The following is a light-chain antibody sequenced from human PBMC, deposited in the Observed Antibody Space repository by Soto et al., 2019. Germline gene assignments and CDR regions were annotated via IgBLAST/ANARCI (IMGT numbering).Light chain of an antibody. Sequence: QSVLTQPASVSGSPGQSITISCTGTSSDLGSYKFVSWYQQYPGKGPKLMIYEGSKRPSGVSHRFSGSKSGNTASLTISGLQSDEEAEYYCCSFSGSISFGVFGGGTQLTVL. CDR2: EGS. V-gene: IGLV2-23*01. CDR1: SSDLGSYKF. J-gene: IGLJ2*01. CDR3: CSFSGSISFGV.